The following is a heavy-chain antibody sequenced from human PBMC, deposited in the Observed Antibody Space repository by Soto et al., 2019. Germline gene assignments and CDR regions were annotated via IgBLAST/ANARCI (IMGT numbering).Heavy chain of an antibody. CDR3: ARGSATVTHPATNWFDP. CDR1: GFTFSSYE. J-gene: IGHJ5*02. V-gene: IGHV3-48*03. D-gene: IGHD4-17*01. CDR2: ISSSGSTI. Sequence: LGLSCAASGFTFSSYEMNWVRQAPGKGLEWVSYISSSGSTIYYADSVKGRFTISRDNAKNSLYLQMNSLRAEDTAVYYCARGSATVTHPATNWFDPWGQGTLVTVSS.